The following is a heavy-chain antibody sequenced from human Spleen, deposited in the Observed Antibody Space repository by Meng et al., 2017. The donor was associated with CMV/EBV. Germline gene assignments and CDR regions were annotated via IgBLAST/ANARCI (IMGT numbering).Heavy chain of an antibody. Sequence: VSGASGSSGSYYWSWIRQPPGKGLEWIGYIYDSGRTNYNPSLKSRVTISLDTSKNQFSLKLRSVTAADTAVYYCARWQQLARGWFDPWGQGTLVTVSS. V-gene: IGHV4-61*01. CDR1: GASGSSGSYY. CDR2: IYDSGRT. D-gene: IGHD6-13*01. J-gene: IGHJ5*02. CDR3: ARWQQLARGWFDP.